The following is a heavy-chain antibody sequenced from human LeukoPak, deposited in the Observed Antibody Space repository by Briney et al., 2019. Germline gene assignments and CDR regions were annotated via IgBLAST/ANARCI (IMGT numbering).Heavy chain of an antibody. Sequence: GRSLRLSCAASGFTFGSYAMHWVRQAPGKGLEWVAVISYDGSNKYYADSVKGRFAISRDNAKNSLYLQMNSLRAEDTAVYYCARARGYSSSVDYWGQGTLVTVSS. J-gene: IGHJ4*02. CDR3: ARARGYSSSVDY. V-gene: IGHV3-30*09. CDR2: ISYDGSNK. D-gene: IGHD6-6*01. CDR1: GFTFGSYA.